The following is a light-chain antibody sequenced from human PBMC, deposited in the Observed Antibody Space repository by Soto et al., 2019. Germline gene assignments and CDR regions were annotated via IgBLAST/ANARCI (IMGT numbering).Light chain of an antibody. CDR3: CSYAGSGTWV. Sequence: QAVVTQPASVSGSPGQSITISCTGTSSDVGNYNLVSWYQQHPGKAPKLMIYEGTKRPSGVSNRFSGSKSGNTASLTISGLQAEDEADHYCCSYAGSGTWVFGGGTKLTVL. J-gene: IGLJ3*02. CDR2: EGT. CDR1: SSDVGNYNL. V-gene: IGLV2-23*01.